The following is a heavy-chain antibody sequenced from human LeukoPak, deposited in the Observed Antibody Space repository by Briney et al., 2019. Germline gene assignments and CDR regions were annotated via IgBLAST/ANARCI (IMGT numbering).Heavy chain of an antibody. Sequence: SETLSLTCTVSGGSISSSSYYWGWIRQPPGKGLEWIGSIYYSGSTYYNPPLKSRVTISVDTSKNQFSLKLSSVTAADTAVYYCASPMVRGVISYWGQGTLVTVSS. J-gene: IGHJ4*02. V-gene: IGHV4-39*01. D-gene: IGHD3-10*01. CDR1: GGSISSSSYY. CDR3: ASPMVRGVISY. CDR2: IYYSGST.